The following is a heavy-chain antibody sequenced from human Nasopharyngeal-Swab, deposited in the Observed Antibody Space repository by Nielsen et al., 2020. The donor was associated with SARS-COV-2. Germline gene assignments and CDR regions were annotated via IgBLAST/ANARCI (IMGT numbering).Heavy chain of an antibody. J-gene: IGHJ4*02. CDR2: IYYSGST. V-gene: IGHV4-61*08. CDR1: GGSISSGGYY. D-gene: IGHD2-8*01. Sequence: SETLSLTCTVSGGSISSGGYYWSWIRQHPGKGLEWIGYIYYSGSTNYNPSLKSRVTISVDTSKNQFSLKLSSVTAADTAVYYCARDLEPDCTNGVCPLLWGQGTLVTVSS. CDR3: ARDLEPDCTNGVCPLL.